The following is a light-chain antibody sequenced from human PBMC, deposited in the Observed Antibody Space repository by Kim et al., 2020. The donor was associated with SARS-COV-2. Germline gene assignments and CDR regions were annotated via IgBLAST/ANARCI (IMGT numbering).Light chain of an antibody. V-gene: IGLV3-1*01. J-gene: IGLJ2*01. Sequence: VSPGQTASITCSGDKLGDKYACWYQQKPGQSPVLVIYQDSKRPSGIPERFSGSNSGNTATLTISGTQAMDEADYYCQARDSSTVVFGGGTQLTVL. CDR2: QDS. CDR3: QARDSSTVV. CDR1: KLGDKY.